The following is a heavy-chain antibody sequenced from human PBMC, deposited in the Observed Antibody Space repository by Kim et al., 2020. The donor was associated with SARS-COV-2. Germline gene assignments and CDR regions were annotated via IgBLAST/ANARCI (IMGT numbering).Heavy chain of an antibody. V-gene: IGHV4-59*08. CDR2: IYYSGST. D-gene: IGHD4-17*01. J-gene: IGHJ4*02. CDR1: GGSISSYY. CDR3: ARLREDYGGNSVGFDY. Sequence: SETLSLTCTVSGGSISSYYWSWIRQPPGKGLEWIGYIYYSGSTNYNPSLKSRVTISVDTSKNQFSLKLSSVTAADTAVYYCARLREDYGGNSVGFDYWGQGTLVTVSS.